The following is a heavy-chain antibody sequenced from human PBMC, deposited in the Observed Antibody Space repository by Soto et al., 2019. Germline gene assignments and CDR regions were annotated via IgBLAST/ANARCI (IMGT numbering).Heavy chain of an antibody. CDR2: IYYRMST. J-gene: IGHJ4*02. CDR1: GGSISTADYY. Sequence: QVQLHESAPGLVRPSQTLSLTCNVSGGSISTADYYWSWIRQPPGKSLEWIGYIYYRMSTYYNPYLESRVAISMDTSKNQVSLNLTSVTAADTAVYVCVSDYESGGYSGYWGQGTMVTVSS. V-gene: IGHV4-30-4*01. D-gene: IGHD3-22*01. CDR3: VSDYESGGYSGY.